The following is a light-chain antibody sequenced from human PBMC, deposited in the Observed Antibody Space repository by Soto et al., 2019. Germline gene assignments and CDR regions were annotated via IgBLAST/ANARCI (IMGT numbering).Light chain of an antibody. CDR3: CSYAGGYTYL. J-gene: IGLJ1*01. CDR2: SDD. V-gene: IGLV1-44*01. Sequence: QSVLTQPPSASGTPGQRVTISCSGSTSNIGSNAVNWYHQYPGTAPKLLIYSDDQRPSDVPDRFSASKSGTSASLAISGLHSEDEADYFCCSYAGGYTYLFGTGTKLTVL. CDR1: TSNIGSNA.